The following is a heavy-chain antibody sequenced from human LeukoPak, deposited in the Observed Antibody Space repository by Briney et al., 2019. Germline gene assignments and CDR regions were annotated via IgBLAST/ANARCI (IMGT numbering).Heavy chain of an antibody. V-gene: IGHV3-64*01. CDR2: ITNDGGSA. CDR1: GFTFSTYA. J-gene: IGHJ4*02. Sequence: GGSLRLSCVASGFTFSTYAMHWVRQAPGKGLEYVSAITNDGGSAYYANSVKGRFTISRDNSKNTLYLQMGSLRAEDMAVYYCARGKGVFCGGDCSALDYWGQGTLVTVSS. CDR3: ARGKGVFCGGDCSALDY. D-gene: IGHD2-21*02.